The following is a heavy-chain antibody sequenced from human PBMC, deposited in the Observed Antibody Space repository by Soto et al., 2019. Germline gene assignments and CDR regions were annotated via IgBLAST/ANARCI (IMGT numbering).Heavy chain of an antibody. CDR1: GGSFSGYY. Sequence: SETLSLTCAVYGGSFSGYYWSWIRQPPGKGLEWIGEINHSGSTNYNPSLKSRVTISVDTSKNQFSLKLSSVTAADTAVYYCARGFAVRYCSGGSCYRRPFDYWGQGTLVTVSS. CDR2: INHSGST. V-gene: IGHV4-34*01. D-gene: IGHD2-15*01. J-gene: IGHJ4*02. CDR3: ARGFAVRYCSGGSCYRRPFDY.